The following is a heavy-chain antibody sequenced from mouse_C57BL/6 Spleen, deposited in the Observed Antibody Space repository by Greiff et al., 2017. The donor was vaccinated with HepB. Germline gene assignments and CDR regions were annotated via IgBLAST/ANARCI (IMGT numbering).Heavy chain of an antibody. Sequence: EVKLMESGEGLVKPGGSLKLSCAASGFTFSSYAMSWVRQTPEKRLEWVAYISSGGDYIYYADTVKGRFTISRDNARNTLYLQMSSLKSEDTAMYYCTREDGNFDYWGQGTTLTVSS. CDR2: ISSGGDYI. D-gene: IGHD2-1*01. J-gene: IGHJ2*01. V-gene: IGHV5-9-1*02. CDR3: TREDGNFDY. CDR1: GFTFSSYA.